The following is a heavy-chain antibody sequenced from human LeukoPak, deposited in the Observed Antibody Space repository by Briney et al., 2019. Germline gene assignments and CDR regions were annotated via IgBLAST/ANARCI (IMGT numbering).Heavy chain of an antibody. CDR2: ISGSGGST. CDR3: AKEMRRSGASFDY. CDR1: GFSFSSYA. Sequence: PGGSLRLSCAASGFSFSSYAMSWVRQAPGKGLEWVTAISGSGGSTYYADSVKGRFTISRDNSKNTLYLQMNSLRAEDTAVYYCAKEMRRSGASFDYWGQGTLVTVSS. D-gene: IGHD1-26*01. J-gene: IGHJ4*02. V-gene: IGHV3-23*01.